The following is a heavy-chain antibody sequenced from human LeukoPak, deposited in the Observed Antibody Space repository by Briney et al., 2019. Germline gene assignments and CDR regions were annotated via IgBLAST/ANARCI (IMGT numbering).Heavy chain of an antibody. CDR1: GFTFSSYR. CDR2: IKQDGSEK. J-gene: IGHJ4*02. D-gene: IGHD3-22*01. Sequence: GGSLRLSCAASGFTFSSYRMSWVRQAPGKGLEWVANIKQDGSEKYYVDSLKGRFTISRYNAKNTLYLQMNSLRAEDTAVYYCASYVYYDSSGYYLYYFDYWGQGTLVTVSS. CDR3: ASYVYYDSSGYYLYYFDY. V-gene: IGHV3-7*01.